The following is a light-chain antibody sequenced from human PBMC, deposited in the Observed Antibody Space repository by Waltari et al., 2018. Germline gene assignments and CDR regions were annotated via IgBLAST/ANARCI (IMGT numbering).Light chain of an antibody. J-gene: IGKJ2*01. V-gene: IGKV3-20*01. CDR2: DAY. Sequence: EIVLTQSPGTLSLSPGERATLSCRASQTISNYLAWYQQKPVQAPMLLIYDAYSRAMGIPGRFSGGGAGTDFTLTISRLEPEDVAMYYCQQYGSSPTFGQGTKLEIK. CDR1: QTISNY. CDR3: QQYGSSPT.